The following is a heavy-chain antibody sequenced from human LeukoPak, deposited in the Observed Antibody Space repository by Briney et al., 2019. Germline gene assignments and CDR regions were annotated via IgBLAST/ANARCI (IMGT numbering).Heavy chain of an antibody. CDR1: EFTFVRYA. CDR3: VRDPSSGSSWYYYMDV. Sequence: GGSLRLSCAASEFTFVRYAMNWVRQAPGKGLEWVSYISSSSFKIGYADSVKGRFTISRDNSKNSLYLQMDSLRVEDTAVYYCVRDPSSGSSWYYYMDVWGKGTKVTVSS. D-gene: IGHD6-13*01. CDR2: ISSSSFKI. J-gene: IGHJ6*03. V-gene: IGHV3-48*04.